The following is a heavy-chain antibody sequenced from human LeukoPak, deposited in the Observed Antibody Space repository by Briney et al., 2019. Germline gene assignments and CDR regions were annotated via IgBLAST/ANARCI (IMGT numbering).Heavy chain of an antibody. J-gene: IGHJ4*02. CDR3: ARVEGLSSSPRTLRY. V-gene: IGHV1-2*02. D-gene: IGHD2-15*01. CDR1: GYTFTGYY. CDR2: IKHNSGDT. Sequence: GASVKVSCKASGYTFTGYYIHWGRHAPGQGLEWMGWIKHNSGDTAYGQKFQGTVTMTRDTSISTAYMELSSLTSDDTAVYYCARVEGLSSSPRTLRYWGQGTPVSVSS.